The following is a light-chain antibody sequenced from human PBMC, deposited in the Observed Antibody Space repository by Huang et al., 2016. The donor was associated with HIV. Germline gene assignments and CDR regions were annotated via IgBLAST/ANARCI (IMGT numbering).Light chain of an antibody. V-gene: IGKV3-15*01. CDR3: QQYNDWPRT. CDR2: GAS. CDR1: QSISSN. Sequence: EIVMTQSPAILSVSPGDRATLSCRDSQSISSNLACYQKKPGRGPRLLIYGASSRANGIPPMFSGSGSGTDFTLTVNSLQSEDFALYYCQQYNDWPRTFGQGTKVEIK. J-gene: IGKJ1*01.